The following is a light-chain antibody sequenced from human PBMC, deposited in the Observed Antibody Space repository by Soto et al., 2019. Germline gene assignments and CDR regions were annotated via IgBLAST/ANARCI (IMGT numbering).Light chain of an antibody. J-gene: IGLJ1*01. V-gene: IGLV2-8*01. Sequence: QSVLTQPPSASGSPGQSVTISCTGTSSDVGAYNYVSWYQQHPGKAPKLLIYEVSKRPSGVPDRFSGSKSGNTAYLTVSGLQAEDEADYYCSSYAGDKNVFGTGTKVTVL. CDR2: EVS. CDR1: SSDVGAYNY. CDR3: SSYAGDKNV.